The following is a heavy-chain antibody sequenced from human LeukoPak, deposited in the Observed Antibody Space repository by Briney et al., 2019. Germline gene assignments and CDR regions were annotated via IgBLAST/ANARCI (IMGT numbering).Heavy chain of an antibody. D-gene: IGHD6-13*01. CDR2: IYSGGST. CDR1: GFTVSSNF. V-gene: IGHV3-53*05. CDR3: ASPTSRAAGTFHFQH. Sequence: GRSLRLSCAASGFTVSSNFMTWVRQAPGKGLEWVSVIYSGGSTYYADSVTGRFTISRDNSKNTLYLQINSLRSEDTAVYYCASPTSRAAGTFHFQHWGQGTLVTVSS. J-gene: IGHJ1*01.